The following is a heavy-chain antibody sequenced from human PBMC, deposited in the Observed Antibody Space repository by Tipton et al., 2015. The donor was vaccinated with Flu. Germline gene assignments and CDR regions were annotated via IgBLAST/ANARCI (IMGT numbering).Heavy chain of an antibody. CDR2: IHRSGNT. Sequence: TLSLTCSVSGDSIGIDYYWGWIRQPPGKGLEWLGNIHRSGNTYYTSSLKSRVTISQDNSKNQFSLRLPSMTATDTAVYYCARRDYGNYVSEPKNWFDPWGQGILVTVSS. CDR3: ARRDYGNYVSEPKNWFDP. D-gene: IGHD4-17*01. CDR1: GDSIGIDYY. J-gene: IGHJ5*02. V-gene: IGHV4-38-2*01.